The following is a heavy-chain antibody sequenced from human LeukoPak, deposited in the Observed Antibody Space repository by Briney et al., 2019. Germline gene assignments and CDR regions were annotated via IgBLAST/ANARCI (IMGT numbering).Heavy chain of an antibody. CDR2: ISWNSGSI. CDR3: AKDSGGWFKY. Sequence: GRSLRHSCAASGFTFDDYAMHWVRQAPGKGLEWVSGISWNSGSIGYADSVKGRFTISRDNAKNSLYLQMNSLRAEDTALYYCAKDSGGWFKYWGQGTLVTVSS. CDR1: GFTFDDYA. D-gene: IGHD6-19*01. J-gene: IGHJ4*02. V-gene: IGHV3-9*01.